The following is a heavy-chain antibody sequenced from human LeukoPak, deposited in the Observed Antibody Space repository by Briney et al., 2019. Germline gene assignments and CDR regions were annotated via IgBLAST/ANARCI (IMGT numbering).Heavy chain of an antibody. CDR2: ISSSGSTI. Sequence: GGSLRLSCAASGFTFSDYAIHWVRQAPGKGLEWVSYISSSGSTIYYADSVKGRFTISRDNAKNSLYLQMNSLRAEDTAVYYCAELGITMIGGVWGKGTTVTISS. CDR1: GFTFSDYA. V-gene: IGHV3-48*03. J-gene: IGHJ6*04. CDR3: AELGITMIGGV. D-gene: IGHD3-10*02.